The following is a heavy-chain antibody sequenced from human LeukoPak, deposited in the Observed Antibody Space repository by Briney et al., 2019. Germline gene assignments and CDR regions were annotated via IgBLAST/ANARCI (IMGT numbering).Heavy chain of an antibody. J-gene: IGHJ4*02. CDR3: ARGASSGYRIDY. V-gene: IGHV3-74*01. D-gene: IGHD3-10*01. Sequence: GGSLRLSCAASGFTFSSYWMHWVRQAPGKGLVWVSRINSDGSSTSYAGSVKGRFTISRDNAKNTLYLQLNSLRVEDMAVYYCARGASSGYRIDYWSQGTLVTVSS. CDR1: GFTFSSYW. CDR2: INSDGSST.